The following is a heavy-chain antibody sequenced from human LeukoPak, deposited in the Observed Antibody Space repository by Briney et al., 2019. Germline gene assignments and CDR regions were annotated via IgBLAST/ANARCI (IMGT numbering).Heavy chain of an antibody. CDR3: ARGGYDILTGYSRGLLFDY. J-gene: IGHJ4*02. Sequence: ASVTVSCKASGYTFTSYAMNWVRQAPGQGLEWMGWINTNTGNPTYAQGFTGRFVFSLDTSVSTAYLQISSLKAEDTAVYYCARGGYDILTGYSRGLLFDYWGQGTLVTVSS. V-gene: IGHV7-4-1*02. D-gene: IGHD3-9*01. CDR2: INTNTGNP. CDR1: GYTFTSYA.